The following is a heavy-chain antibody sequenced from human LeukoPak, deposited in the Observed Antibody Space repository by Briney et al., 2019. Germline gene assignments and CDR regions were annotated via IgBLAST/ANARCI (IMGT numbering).Heavy chain of an antibody. Sequence: GASVKVSCKASGGTFSSYTISWVRQAPGQGLEWMGRIIPILGIANYAQKFQGRVTITADKSTSTANMELSSLRSEDTAVYYCASDRGWIAAAGTFFDYWGQGTLVTVSS. CDR2: IIPILGIA. CDR1: GGTFSSYT. CDR3: ASDRGWIAAAGTFFDY. D-gene: IGHD6-13*01. J-gene: IGHJ4*02. V-gene: IGHV1-69*02.